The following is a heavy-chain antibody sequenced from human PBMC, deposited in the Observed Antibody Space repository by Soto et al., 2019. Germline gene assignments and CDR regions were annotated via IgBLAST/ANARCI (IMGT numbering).Heavy chain of an antibody. D-gene: IGHD2-2*01. CDR3: ARDGAFCSGTGCRDYYHYMDF. V-gene: IGHV3-21*01. CDR1: GFTFSSYS. J-gene: IGHJ6*03. Sequence: EVQLVESGGGLVKPGGSLRLSCVGSGFTFSSYSVTWVRQAPGKGLEWVSSISGSTSYTHYADSLQGRFTVSRDNAEKSLYLQLNSLRAEDTAVYYCARDGAFCSGTGCRDYYHYMDFWGKGTTVTVSS. CDR2: ISGSTSYT.